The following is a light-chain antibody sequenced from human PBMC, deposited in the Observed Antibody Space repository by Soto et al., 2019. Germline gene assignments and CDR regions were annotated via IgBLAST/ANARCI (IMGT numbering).Light chain of an antibody. J-gene: IGLJ1*01. CDR2: EVT. CDR1: SSDVGYYDY. CDR3: SSCAGSNNFV. Sequence: QSVLTQPPSASGFPGQSVTISCTGTSSDVGYYDYVSWYQQHPGKDPKLVIYEVTKRPSGVPDRVSASKSGNTASLTVSGLRAEDEADYYCSSCAGSNNFVFGSGTKVTVL. V-gene: IGLV2-8*01.